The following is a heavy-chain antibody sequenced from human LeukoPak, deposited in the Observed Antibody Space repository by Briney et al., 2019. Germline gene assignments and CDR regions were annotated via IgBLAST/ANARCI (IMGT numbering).Heavy chain of an antibody. Sequence: ASVKVSCKASGYTFTGYYMHWVRQAPGQGLEWMGWINPNSGGTNYAQKFQGRVTMTRDTSISTAYMELSRLRSDDTAVYYCATSPPVRFLEGKKWFDPWGQGTLVTVSS. CDR2: INPNSGGT. J-gene: IGHJ5*02. D-gene: IGHD3-3*01. CDR3: ATSPPVRFLEGKKWFDP. V-gene: IGHV1-2*02. CDR1: GYTFTGYY.